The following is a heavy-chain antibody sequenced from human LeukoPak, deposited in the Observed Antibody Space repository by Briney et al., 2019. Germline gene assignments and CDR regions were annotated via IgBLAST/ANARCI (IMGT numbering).Heavy chain of an antibody. CDR1: GFTFSSYW. D-gene: IGHD3-3*01. V-gene: IGHV3-7*01. CDR3: ARVDDFWSGFGPYYYMDV. J-gene: IGHJ6*03. CDR2: IKQDGSGK. Sequence: GGSLRLSCAASGFTFSSYWMSWVRQAPGKGLEWVANIKQDGSGKYYVDSVKGRFTISRDNAKNSLYLQMNSLRAEDTAVYYCARVDDFWSGFGPYYYMDVWGKGTTVTVSS.